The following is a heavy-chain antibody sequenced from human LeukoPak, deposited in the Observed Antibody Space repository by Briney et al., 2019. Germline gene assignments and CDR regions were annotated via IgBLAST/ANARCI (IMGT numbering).Heavy chain of an antibody. CDR3: ARHYGP. V-gene: IGHV4-39*01. CDR2: IYDSGST. CDR1: GASFSYYY. D-gene: IGHD3-10*01. Sequence: SETLSLTCAVYGASFSYYYWGWIRQPPGKGLEWIGSIYDSGSTYYNPSLKSRVTISVDTSKNQFSLKLNFVTAADTAVYYCARHYGPWGQGTLVTVSS. J-gene: IGHJ5*02.